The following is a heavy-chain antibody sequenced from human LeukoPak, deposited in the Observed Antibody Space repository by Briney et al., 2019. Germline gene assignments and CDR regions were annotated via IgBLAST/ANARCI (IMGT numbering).Heavy chain of an antibody. CDR2: IYYSGST. CDR3: AREGLGDGYNFIDY. D-gene: IGHD5-24*01. V-gene: IGHV4-30-4*01. Sequence: SETLSLTCTVSAGSISSGDYYWSWIRQPPGKGLEWIGYIYYSGSTYYNPSLKSRVTISVDTSKNQFSLKLSSVTAADTAVYYCAREGLGDGYNFIDYWGQGTLVTVSS. J-gene: IGHJ4*02. CDR1: AGSISSGDYY.